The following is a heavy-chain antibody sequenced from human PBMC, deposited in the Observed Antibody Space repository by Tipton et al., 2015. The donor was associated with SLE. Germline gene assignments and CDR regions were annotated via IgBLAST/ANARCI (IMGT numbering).Heavy chain of an antibody. CDR3: ARIVEGDDAFDI. CDR2: IYYSGST. V-gene: IGHV4-30-4*01. CDR1: GGSISSGDYY. Sequence: TLSLTCTVSGGSISSGDYYWSWIRQPPGKGLEWIGYIYYSGSTYYNPSLKSRVTISVDTSKNQFSLKLSSVTAADTAVYYCARIVEGDDAFDIWGQGTMVTVSS. D-gene: IGHD5-24*01. J-gene: IGHJ3*02.